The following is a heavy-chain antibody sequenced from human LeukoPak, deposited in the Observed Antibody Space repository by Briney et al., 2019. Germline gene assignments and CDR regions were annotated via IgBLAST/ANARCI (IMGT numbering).Heavy chain of an antibody. D-gene: IGHD4-17*01. V-gene: IGHV3-48*03. CDR3: AKDGGYGDYFDY. J-gene: IGHJ4*02. CDR1: GFTFSSYE. Sequence: GGSLRLSCAASGFTFSSYEINWVRRAPGKGLEWVSYISSSGSTIYYADSVKGRFTISRDNSKNTLYLQMNSLRAEDTAVYYCAKDGGYGDYFDYWGQGTLVTVSS. CDR2: ISSSGSTI.